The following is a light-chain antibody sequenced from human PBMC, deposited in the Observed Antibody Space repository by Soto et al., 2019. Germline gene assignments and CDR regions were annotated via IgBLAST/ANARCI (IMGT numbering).Light chain of an antibody. CDR2: GVS. CDR1: QSVSSY. CDR3: QQSNNWPPLT. J-gene: IGKJ4*01. Sequence: EIVLTQSPGSMYLSPGESATISCSASQSVSSYLAWYQQKPGQPPRLLIYGVSNRATGVPARFSGSGSETDFSLTISSLQIEDFALYYCQQSNNWPPLTFGEGTKVDIK. V-gene: IGKV3-15*01.